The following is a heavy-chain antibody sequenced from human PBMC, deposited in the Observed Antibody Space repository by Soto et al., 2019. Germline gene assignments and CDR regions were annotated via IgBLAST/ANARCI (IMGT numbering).Heavy chain of an antibody. CDR3: ASDRSSG. Sequence: PSETLSLTCTVSGGSISTYYWSWIRQPPGKGLEWIGYIYYSGSTSYNPSLKSRVTISVDTSKNQFSLKLRSVTAADTAVYYCASDRSSGWDRGTLVTVSS. J-gene: IGHJ4*02. CDR2: IYYSGST. V-gene: IGHV4-59*01. D-gene: IGHD6-19*01. CDR1: GGSISTYY.